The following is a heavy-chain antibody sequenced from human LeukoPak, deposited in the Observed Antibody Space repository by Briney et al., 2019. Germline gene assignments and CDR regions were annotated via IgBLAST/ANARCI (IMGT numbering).Heavy chain of an antibody. J-gene: IGHJ3*02. V-gene: IGHV3-33*01. D-gene: IGHD2-2*01. CDR1: GFTFGRYG. CDR2: IWYDGSNK. Sequence: GSLRLSCAASGFTFGRYGMHWVRQAPGKGLEWVAGIWYDGSNKYYADSVKGRFTISTDNSKNTLYLQMNSLRAEDTAVYYCAREGNGVVVPAAPDAFDIWGQGTMVTVSS. CDR3: AREGNGVVVPAAPDAFDI.